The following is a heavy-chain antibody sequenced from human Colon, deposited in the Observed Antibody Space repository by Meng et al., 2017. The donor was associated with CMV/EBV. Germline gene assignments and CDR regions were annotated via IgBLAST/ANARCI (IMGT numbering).Heavy chain of an antibody. Sequence: SETLSLTCTVSGVSIDTYYWSWIRQPPGKGLEWIGYIHDSGNTNHNPSLKSRVTISMDTSKKQFSLRLNSVTAADTAVYYCARGSILDYWGQGTLVTVSS. CDR1: GVSIDTYY. CDR3: ARGSILDY. CDR2: IHDSGNT. V-gene: IGHV4-59*01. J-gene: IGHJ4*02.